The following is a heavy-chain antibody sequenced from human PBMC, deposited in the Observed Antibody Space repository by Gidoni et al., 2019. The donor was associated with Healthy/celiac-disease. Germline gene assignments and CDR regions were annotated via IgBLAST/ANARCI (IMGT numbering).Heavy chain of an antibody. J-gene: IGHJ6*02. D-gene: IGHD6-6*01. CDR3: ARGQGDSSSPYYYYYYGMDV. Sequence: QVQLVQSGAEVKKPGASVKVSCKASGYTFTSYDINWVRQATGQGLDWMGWMNPNSGNTGYAQKFQGRVTRTRNTSISTAYMELSSLRSEDTAVYYCARGQGDSSSPYYYYYYGMDVWGQGTTVTVSS. CDR2: MNPNSGNT. CDR1: GYTFTSYD. V-gene: IGHV1-8*01.